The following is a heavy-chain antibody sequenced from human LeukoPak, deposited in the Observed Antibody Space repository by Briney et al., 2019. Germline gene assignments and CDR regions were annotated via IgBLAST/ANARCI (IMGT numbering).Heavy chain of an antibody. Sequence: GGSLRLSCVVSGFTFSDYYMSWIRQAPGEGLEWISYISNNGRDKYYADSVKGRFTISRDDAKNSLYLQMNSLRAEDTAVYYCARAKDPLAAADAFDIWGQGTMVTVSS. J-gene: IGHJ3*02. CDR3: ARAKDPLAAADAFDI. CDR1: GFTFSDYY. CDR2: ISNNGRDK. V-gene: IGHV3-11*04. D-gene: IGHD6-13*01.